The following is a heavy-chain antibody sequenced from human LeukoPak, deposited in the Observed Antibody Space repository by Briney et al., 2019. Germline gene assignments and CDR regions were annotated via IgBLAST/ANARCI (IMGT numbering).Heavy chain of an antibody. J-gene: IGHJ4*02. V-gene: IGHV4-59*12. CDR1: GGSISSYY. Sequence: SETLSLTCTVSGGSISSYYWSWIRQPPGKGLEWIGYIYYSGSTNYNPSLKSRVTIPIDTSKNQFSLKLSSVTAADTAVYYCARDHYYYDSSGYYPFDYWGQGTLVTVSS. CDR2: IYYSGST. CDR3: ARDHYYYDSSGYYPFDY. D-gene: IGHD3-22*01.